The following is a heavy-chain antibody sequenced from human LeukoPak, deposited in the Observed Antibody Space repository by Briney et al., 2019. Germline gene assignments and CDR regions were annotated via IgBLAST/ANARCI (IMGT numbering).Heavy chain of an antibody. CDR2: ISASSTTI. D-gene: IGHD3-3*01. CDR3: ARGDQFYDFWSGYPGEYFDY. Sequence: GGSLRLSCAASGFTFTSFSLNWVRQAPGKGLEWISYISASSTTIYYADSLKGRFTISRDNAKKSLYLQMNSLRVEDTAVYYCARGDQFYDFWSGYPGEYFDYWGQGTLVTVSS. V-gene: IGHV3-48*01. CDR1: GFTFTSFS. J-gene: IGHJ4*02.